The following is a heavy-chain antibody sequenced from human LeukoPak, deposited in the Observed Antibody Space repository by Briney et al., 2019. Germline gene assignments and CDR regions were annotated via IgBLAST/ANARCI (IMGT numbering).Heavy chain of an antibody. CDR3: FRDQQVDTPTIDC. CDR2: ISAYNGNT. V-gene: IGHV1-18*01. CDR1: GYTFTSYG. J-gene: IGHJ4*02. Sequence: GASVKVSCKASGYTFTSYGISWVRQAPGQGLEWMGWISAYNGNTNYVQKLQGRVTITTDTSKGKDYVEPRSLTSEHPAQYYCFRDQQVDTPTIDCWGQGTLVTVSS. D-gene: IGHD5-18*01.